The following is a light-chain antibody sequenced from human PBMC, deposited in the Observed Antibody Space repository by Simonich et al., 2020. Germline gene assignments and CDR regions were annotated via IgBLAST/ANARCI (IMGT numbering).Light chain of an antibody. V-gene: IGKV3-15*01. CDR3: QQYNNWPIFT. Sequence: EIVLTQSPATLSLSPGERATLSCRASQSVSSSLAWYQQKPGQAPRLLIYDASNRATGIPARFSGSGSGTEFTLTISSMQSEDFAVYYCQQYNNWPIFTFGPGTKVDIK. J-gene: IGKJ3*01. CDR1: QSVSSS. CDR2: DAS.